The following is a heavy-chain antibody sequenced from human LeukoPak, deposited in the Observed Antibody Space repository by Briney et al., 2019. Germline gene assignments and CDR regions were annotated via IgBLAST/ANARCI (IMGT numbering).Heavy chain of an antibody. CDR3: ARQRDTAMVTVFDY. CDR1: GYSFTSYW. D-gene: IGHD5-18*01. CDR2: IYPGDSDT. V-gene: IGHV5-51*01. Sequence: GESLKISCKGSGYSFTSYWIGWVRQMPGKGLEWMGIIYPGDSDTRYSPSCQGQVTILADKSISTAYLQWSSLKASDTAMYYCARQRDTAMVTVFDYWGQGTLVTVSS. J-gene: IGHJ4*02.